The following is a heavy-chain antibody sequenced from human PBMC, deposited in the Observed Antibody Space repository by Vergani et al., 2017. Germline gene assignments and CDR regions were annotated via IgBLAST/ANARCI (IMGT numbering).Heavy chain of an antibody. Sequence: EVQLLESGGRLKQPGGSVRLSCAASGFTFSTYAMHWVRQAPGKGLEWVSALTGGGGSTYYADSFKGRFIISRDNSRDTLYLQMNSLRPEDTATYYCVKDAGGYENFFDSWGQGTLVTVSS. J-gene: IGHJ4*02. CDR1: GFTFSTYA. CDR2: LTGGGGST. V-gene: IGHV3-23*01. D-gene: IGHD5-12*01. CDR3: VKDAGGYENFFDS.